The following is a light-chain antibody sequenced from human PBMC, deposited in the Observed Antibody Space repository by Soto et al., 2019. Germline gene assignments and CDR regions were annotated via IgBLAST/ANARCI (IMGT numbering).Light chain of an antibody. CDR2: EVS. CDR1: NSDVGSYNS. CDR3: CSYAGSYTWV. Sequence: QSALTQPASVSGSPGQSITISCTGTNSDVGSYNSVSWYQQHPGKAPTLMIFEVSSRPSGVSNRFSGSKSGNTASLTISGLQAEDEADYYCCSYAGSYTWVFGGGTKLTVL. V-gene: IGLV2-14*01. J-gene: IGLJ3*02.